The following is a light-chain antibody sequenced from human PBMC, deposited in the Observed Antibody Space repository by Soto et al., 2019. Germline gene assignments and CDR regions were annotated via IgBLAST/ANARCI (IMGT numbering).Light chain of an antibody. CDR2: GAS. CDR1: QSVTSNY. Sequence: IVLTQSPGTLSSSPGERATLSCRASQSVTSNYLAWYQQKPGQAPRLLIFGASIRATGLPDRFSGGGSGTDFTLTISRLEPEDFAVYYCQQYGSSPGTFGQGTKVEIK. J-gene: IGKJ1*01. V-gene: IGKV3-20*01. CDR3: QQYGSSPGT.